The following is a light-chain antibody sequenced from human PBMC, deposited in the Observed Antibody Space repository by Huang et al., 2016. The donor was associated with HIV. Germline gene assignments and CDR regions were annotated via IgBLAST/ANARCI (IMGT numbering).Light chain of an antibody. CDR3: LQYNNWPRT. J-gene: IGKJ2*01. Sequence: ERVMTQSPATLSVSLGERATLSCSASQYVSSNLAWYQQKPGQAPRLLIYGASTRVTDIPARFSGSGSGIEFTLTISSLQSEDFAVYYCLQYNNWPRTFGQGTKLEIK. V-gene: IGKV3-15*01. CDR2: GAS. CDR1: QYVSSN.